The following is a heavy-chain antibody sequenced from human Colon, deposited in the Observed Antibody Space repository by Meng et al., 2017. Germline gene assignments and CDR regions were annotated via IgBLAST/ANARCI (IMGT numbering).Heavy chain of an antibody. CDR2: ISSSGSTI. V-gene: IGHV3-48*03. Sequence: GGSLRLSCAASGFTFSSYEMNWVRQAPGKGLEWVSYISSSGSTIYYADSVKGRFTISRDNAKNSLYLQMNNLRAEDTAVYYCARDTAMVTLDYWGQGTLVTVSS. CDR3: ARDTAMVTLDY. J-gene: IGHJ4*02. CDR1: GFTFSSYE. D-gene: IGHD5-18*01.